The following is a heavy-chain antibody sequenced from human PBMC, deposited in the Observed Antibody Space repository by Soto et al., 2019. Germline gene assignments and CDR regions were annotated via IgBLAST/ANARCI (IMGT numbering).Heavy chain of an antibody. Sequence: QVQLQQWGAGLLKPSETLSLTCAMYGGSFSDYYGCWFRQPPGMGLEGIGETSQGEGTQYNPSLKSRVIISVDTSKNQASLRLTSVTGEDTSIYYCATGIDRAKVGYWGQGTLVTVSS. J-gene: IGHJ4*02. CDR3: ATGIDRAKVGY. CDR1: GGSFSDYY. D-gene: IGHD3-22*01. CDR2: TSQGEGT. V-gene: IGHV4-34*01.